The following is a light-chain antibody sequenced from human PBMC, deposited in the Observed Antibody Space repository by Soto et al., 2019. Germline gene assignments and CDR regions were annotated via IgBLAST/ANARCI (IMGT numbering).Light chain of an antibody. J-gene: IGKJ4*01. CDR2: DAS. Sequence: EIVLTQSPATLSLSPGERDTLSCRASQSVSSYLAWYQQKPGQAPRLLIYDASNRATGIPARFSGSGSGTDFTLTISSLEPEDFAVYYCQQRSNWPPLTCGGGTNVEIK. CDR3: QQRSNWPPLT. V-gene: IGKV3-11*01. CDR1: QSVSSY.